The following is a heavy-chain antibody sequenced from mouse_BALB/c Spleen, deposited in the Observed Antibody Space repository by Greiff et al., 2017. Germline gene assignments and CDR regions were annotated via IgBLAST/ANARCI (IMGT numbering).Heavy chain of an antibody. V-gene: IGHV1-69*02. Sequence: VQLQQPGAELVKPGASVKLSCKASGYTFTSYWMHWVKQRPGQGLEWIGEIDPSDSYTNYNQQFKGKATLTVDNSSSTAYMQLSSLTSEDSAVYYCARLAVPNYFDYWGQGTTLTVSS. CDR3: ARLAVPNYFDY. CDR2: IDPSDSYT. CDR1: GYTFTSYW. J-gene: IGHJ2*01.